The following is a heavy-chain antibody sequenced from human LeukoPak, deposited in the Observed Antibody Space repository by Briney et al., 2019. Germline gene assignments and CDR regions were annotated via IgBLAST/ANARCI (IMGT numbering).Heavy chain of an antibody. D-gene: IGHD6-13*01. CDR1: GYTFTSYD. J-gene: IGHJ4*02. CDR3: ARVGPPSYSIRG. CDR2: MNPNSGNT. V-gene: IGHV1-8*01. Sequence: GASVKVSCKASGYTFTSYDINWVRQATGQGLEWMGWMNPNSGNTGYAQKFQGRVTMTRNTSISTAYMELSSLRSEDTAVYYCARVGPPSYSIRGWGQGTLVTVSS.